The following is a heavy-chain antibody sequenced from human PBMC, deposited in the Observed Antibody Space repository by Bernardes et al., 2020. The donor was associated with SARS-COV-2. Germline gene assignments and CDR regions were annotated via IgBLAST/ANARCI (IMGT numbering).Heavy chain of an antibody. J-gene: IGHJ4*02. CDR3: ARAGDYGDTVIDY. D-gene: IGHD4-17*01. V-gene: IGHV4-59*01. CDR2: IYYSGST. CDR1: GGSISSSY. Sequence: SATLSLTCTVSGGSISSSYWSWIRQPPGPGLEWIGYIYYSGSTNYNPSLKSRVTISVDTSKNQFSLKLSSVTAADTAVYYCARAGDYGDTVIDYWGQGTLVTVSS.